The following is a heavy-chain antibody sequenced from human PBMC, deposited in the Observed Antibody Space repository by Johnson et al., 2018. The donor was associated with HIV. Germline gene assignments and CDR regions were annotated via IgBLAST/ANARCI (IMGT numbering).Heavy chain of an antibody. J-gene: IGHJ3*02. Sequence: QVQLVESGGGVVQPGRSLRLSCAASGFTFSSYAMHWVRQAPGKGLEWVAVISYDGSNKYDGSNKYYADSVKGRFTISRDNSKNTLYLQMNSLRADDTALYYCANPRAFDIWGQGTMVTVSS. V-gene: IGHV3-30-3*01. CDR1: GFTFSSYA. CDR2: ISYDGSNKYDGSNK. CDR3: ANPRAFDI.